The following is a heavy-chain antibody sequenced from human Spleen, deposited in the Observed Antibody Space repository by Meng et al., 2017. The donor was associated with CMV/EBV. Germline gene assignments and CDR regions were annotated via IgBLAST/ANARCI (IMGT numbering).Heavy chain of an antibody. D-gene: IGHD2-2*02. CDR2: TYYRSKWYN. CDR1: GDSVSSISAA. CDR3: AYQLLYSYYYYGMDV. Sequence: SETLSLTCAISGDSVSSISAAWNWIKQSPSRGLEWLGRTYYRSKWYNDYAVSVKSRITINPDTSKNQFSLQLNSVTPEDTAVYYCAYQLLYSYYYYGMDVWGQGTTVTVSS. V-gene: IGHV6-1*01. J-gene: IGHJ6*02.